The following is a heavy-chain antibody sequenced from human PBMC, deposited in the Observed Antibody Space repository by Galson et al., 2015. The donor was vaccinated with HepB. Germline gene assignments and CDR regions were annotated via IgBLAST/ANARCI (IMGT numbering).Heavy chain of an antibody. CDR1: GFTFSNAW. CDR2: IKSKTGGGTT. J-gene: IGHJ4*02. Sequence: SLRLSCAASGFTFSNAWVNWVRQAPGKGLEWVGRIKSKTGGGTTDYAAPVKGRFTISRDDSKNTLYLQMNSLKTEDTAVYCCTTLGLRYFDWLLYEGGYWGQGTLVTVSS. CDR3: TTLGLRYFDWLLYEGGY. D-gene: IGHD3-9*01. V-gene: IGHV3-15*07.